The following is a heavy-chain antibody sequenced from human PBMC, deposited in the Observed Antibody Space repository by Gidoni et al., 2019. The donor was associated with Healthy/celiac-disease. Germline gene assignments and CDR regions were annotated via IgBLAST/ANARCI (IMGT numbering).Heavy chain of an antibody. V-gene: IGHV1-2*06. D-gene: IGHD2-15*01. Sequence: QVQLVQSGAEVKKPGASGKFSCKASGNTFTGSYMHGVRQAPGQGLAWMGRINPNIGGTNYAQKFQGRVTMTRDTSISTAYMELSRLRSDDTAVYYCARAPAYCSGGSCYLDYWGQGTLVTVSS. J-gene: IGHJ4*02. CDR3: ARAPAYCSGGSCYLDY. CDR1: GNTFTGSY. CDR2: INPNIGGT.